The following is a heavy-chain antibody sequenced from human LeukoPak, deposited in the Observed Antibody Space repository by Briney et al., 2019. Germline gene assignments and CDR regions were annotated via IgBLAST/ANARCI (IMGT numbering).Heavy chain of an antibody. CDR3: ARASGYSYEDYFDY. V-gene: IGHV3-74*01. CDR2: INSDGSST. Sequence: GGSLRLSCAASGFTFSSYAMSWVRQAPGKGLVWVSRINSDGSSTSYADSVKGRFTISRDNAKNTLYLQMNSLRAEDTAVYYCARASGYSYEDYFDYWGQGTLVTVSS. CDR1: GFTFSSYA. J-gene: IGHJ4*02. D-gene: IGHD5-18*01.